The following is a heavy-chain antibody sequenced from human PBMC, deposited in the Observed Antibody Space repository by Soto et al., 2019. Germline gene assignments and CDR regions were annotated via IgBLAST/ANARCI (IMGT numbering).Heavy chain of an antibody. D-gene: IGHD3-22*01. Sequence: GGSLRLSCSASGFTFSSYAMHWVRQAPGKGLEYVSAISSNGGSTYYADSVKGRFTISRDNSKNTLYLQMSSLRAEDTAVYYCVKINYYDSSGLTQKDYYYYYYGMDVWGQGTTVTV. J-gene: IGHJ6*02. CDR1: GFTFSSYA. V-gene: IGHV3-64D*06. CDR2: ISSNGGST. CDR3: VKINYYDSSGLTQKDYYYYYYGMDV.